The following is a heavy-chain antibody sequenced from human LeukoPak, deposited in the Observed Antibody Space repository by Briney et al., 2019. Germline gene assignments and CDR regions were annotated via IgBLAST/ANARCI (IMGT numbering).Heavy chain of an antibody. CDR1: GYTFTGYY. J-gene: IGHJ6*02. CDR2: INPNSGGT. Sequence: ASVKVSCKASGYTFTGYYMHWVRQAPGQGLEWMGWINPNSGGTNYAQKLQGRVTMTTDTSTSTAYMELRSLRSDDTAVYYCARFTSGYCSSTSCYLLYYYYYGMDVWGQGTTVTVSS. V-gene: IGHV1-2*02. CDR3: ARFTSGYCSSTSCYLLYYYYYGMDV. D-gene: IGHD2-2*01.